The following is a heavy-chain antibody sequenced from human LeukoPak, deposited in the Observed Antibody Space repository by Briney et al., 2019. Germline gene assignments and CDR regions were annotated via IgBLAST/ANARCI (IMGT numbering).Heavy chain of an antibody. CDR2: MNPNSGNT. Sequence: ASVKVSCKASGYTFTSYDINWVRQATGQGLEWMGWMNPNSGNTGYAQKFQGRVTMTRNTSISTAYMELSGLRSEDTAVYYCASTPVAGTLFYYYYGMDVWGQGTTVTVSS. D-gene: IGHD6-19*01. J-gene: IGHJ6*02. CDR1: GYTFTSYD. V-gene: IGHV1-8*01. CDR3: ASTPVAGTLFYYYYGMDV.